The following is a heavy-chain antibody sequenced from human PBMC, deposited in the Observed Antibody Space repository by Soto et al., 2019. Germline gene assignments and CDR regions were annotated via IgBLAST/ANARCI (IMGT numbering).Heavy chain of an antibody. D-gene: IGHD4-17*01. V-gene: IGHV4-61*01. Sequence: QVQLQESGPGLVKPSETLSLTCSVSGVSVSSGSYYWSWIRQPPGKGLEWIGYIYHYTGGTNYNPSLKSRVTLSVDTSKNQLSLKLSSVTAADTAVYYCARVNGGPYYFDKWGPGTLVTVS. J-gene: IGHJ4*02. CDR3: ARVNGGPYYFDK. CDR2: IYHYTGGT. CDR1: GVSVSSGSYY.